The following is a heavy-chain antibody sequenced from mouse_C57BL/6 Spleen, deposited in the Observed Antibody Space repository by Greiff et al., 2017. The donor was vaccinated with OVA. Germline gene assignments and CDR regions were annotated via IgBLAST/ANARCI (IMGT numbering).Heavy chain of an antibody. V-gene: IGHV1-9*01. CDR2: ILPGSGST. J-gene: IGHJ4*01. CDR3: ARGDYYGSSPLYAMDY. D-gene: IGHD1-1*01. Sequence: VQLQQSGAELMKPGASVKLSCKATGYTFTGYWIEWVKQRPGHGLEWIGEILPGSGSTNYNEKFKGKATFTADTSSNTAYLQLSSLTTEASAIYYGARGDYYGSSPLYAMDYWGQGTSVTVSS. CDR1: GYTFTGYW.